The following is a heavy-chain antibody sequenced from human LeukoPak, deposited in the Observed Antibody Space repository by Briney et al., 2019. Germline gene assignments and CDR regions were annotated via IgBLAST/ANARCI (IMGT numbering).Heavy chain of an antibody. CDR2: ISAYNGNT. Sequence: ASVKVSCKASGYTFTSYGISWVRQAPGQGLEWMGWISAYNGNTNYAQKLQGRVTMTTDTSTSTAYMELRSLRSDDTAVYYCARDYSIAAAGRQDAFDIWGQGTMVTVSS. V-gene: IGHV1-18*01. J-gene: IGHJ3*02. D-gene: IGHD6-13*01. CDR3: ARDYSIAAAGRQDAFDI. CDR1: GYTFTSYG.